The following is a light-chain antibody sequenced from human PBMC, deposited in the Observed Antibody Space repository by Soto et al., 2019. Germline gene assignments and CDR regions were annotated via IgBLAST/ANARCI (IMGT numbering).Light chain of an antibody. J-gene: IGLJ3*02. CDR1: SSDVGGYNF. V-gene: IGLV2-11*01. Sequence: QSALTQPRSVSGSPGQSVTISCTGTSSDVGGYNFVSWYQHHPGKAPKLMIYDVTKRPSGVPDRFSGSKSGNTASLTISGLKTEDEGDFYCQSYDSSNWVFGGGTKLTVL. CDR2: DVT. CDR3: QSYDSSNWV.